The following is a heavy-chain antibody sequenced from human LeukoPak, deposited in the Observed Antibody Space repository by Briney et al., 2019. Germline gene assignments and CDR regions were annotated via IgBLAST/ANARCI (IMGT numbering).Heavy chain of an antibody. V-gene: IGHV4-59*01. D-gene: IGHD6-19*01. CDR1: GGSISIYY. Sequence: SETLSLTCTVSGGSISIYYWSWIRQPPGKGLEWIGYIYYSESANYNPSLKSRVTISVDTSKNQFSLKLSSVTAADTAVYYCARYPRLGAFDVWGQGTMVTVSS. CDR3: ARYPRLGAFDV. CDR2: IYYSESA. J-gene: IGHJ3*01.